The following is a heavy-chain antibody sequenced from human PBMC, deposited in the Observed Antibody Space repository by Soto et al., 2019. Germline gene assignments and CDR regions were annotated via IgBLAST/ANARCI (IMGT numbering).Heavy chain of an antibody. CDR2: IYYSGST. V-gene: IGHV4-30-4*01. Sequence: SETLSLTCTVSGGSISSGDYYWSWIRQPPGKGLEWIGYIYYSGSTYYNPSLKSRVTISVDTSKNQFSLKLSSVTAADTAVYYCARDSLRYTFDYWGQGTLVTVSS. D-gene: IGHD3-16*02. CDR3: ARDSLRYTFDY. CDR1: GGSISSGDYY. J-gene: IGHJ4*02.